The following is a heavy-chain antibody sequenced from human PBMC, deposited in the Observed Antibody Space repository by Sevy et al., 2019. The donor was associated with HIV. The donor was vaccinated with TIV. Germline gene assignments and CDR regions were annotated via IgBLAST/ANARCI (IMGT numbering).Heavy chain of an antibody. CDR2: ISAYNGNT. CDR1: GYTFTSYG. Sequence: ASVKVSCKASGYTFTSYGISWVRQAPGQGLEWMGWISAYNGNTNYAQKLQGRVTMTTGTFTSTAYMELRSLRSDDTAVYYCAREDLSSWYYYYYGMDVWGQGTTVTVSS. J-gene: IGHJ6*02. CDR3: AREDLSSWYYYYYGMDV. V-gene: IGHV1-18*01. D-gene: IGHD6-13*01.